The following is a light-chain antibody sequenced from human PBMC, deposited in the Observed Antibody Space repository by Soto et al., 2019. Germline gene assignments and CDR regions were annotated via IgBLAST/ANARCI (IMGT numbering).Light chain of an antibody. CDR2: TDY. V-gene: IGLV1-44*01. J-gene: IGLJ3*02. CDR3: AAWDDSLNGWV. CDR1: SSKVGSNT. Sequence: QLVLTQPPSASGTPGQRVTISCSGGSSKVGSNTVNWYQQLPGTAPKLLIYTDYQRASGVPDRFSGSKSGTSASLAISGLHYEDEADYYCAAWDDSLNGWVFGGGTKVTVL.